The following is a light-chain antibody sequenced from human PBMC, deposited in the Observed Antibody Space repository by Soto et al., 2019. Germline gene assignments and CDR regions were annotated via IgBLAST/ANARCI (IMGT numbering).Light chain of an antibody. Sequence: EIVMTQSPATLSVSPGERATLSCRASQSVSSNLAWYQQKPGQPPRLLIYGASTRATGIPARFSGSGSGTEFTLPISSLQSEDFAVYSCQQYNSWPPMYTFGQGTKLEIK. V-gene: IGKV3-15*01. CDR1: QSVSSN. CDR3: QQYNSWPPMYT. CDR2: GAS. J-gene: IGKJ2*01.